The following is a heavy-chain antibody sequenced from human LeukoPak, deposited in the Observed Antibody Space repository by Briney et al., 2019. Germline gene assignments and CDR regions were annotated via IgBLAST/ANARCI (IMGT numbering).Heavy chain of an antibody. CDR3: ASAHNDYGDYDFGY. J-gene: IGHJ4*02. V-gene: IGHV3-74*01. CDR2: INTDGSST. Sequence: GGPLRLSCAASGFTFSTYWMHWVRQSPGKGLVWVSRINTDGSSTTYADSVKGRFTSSRDNAKNTLYLQMNSLRAEDTAVYYCASAHNDYGDYDFGYWGQGTLVTVSS. D-gene: IGHD4-17*01. CDR1: GFTFSTYW.